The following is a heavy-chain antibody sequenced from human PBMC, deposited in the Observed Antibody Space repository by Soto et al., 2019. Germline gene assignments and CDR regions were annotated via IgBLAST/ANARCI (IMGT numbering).Heavy chain of an antibody. CDR2: ISSSSSYI. CDR1: GFTFSSYS. J-gene: IGHJ6*01. CDR3: ARDVWMVRGVMADYYYYGMDV. V-gene: IGHV3-21*01. Sequence: PGGSLRLSCAASGFTFSSYSMNWVRQAPGKGLEWVSSISSSSSYIYYADSVKGRFTISRDNAKNSLYLQMNSLRAEDTAVYYCARDVWMVRGVMADYYYYGMDVWGQGTTVTVS. D-gene: IGHD3-10*01.